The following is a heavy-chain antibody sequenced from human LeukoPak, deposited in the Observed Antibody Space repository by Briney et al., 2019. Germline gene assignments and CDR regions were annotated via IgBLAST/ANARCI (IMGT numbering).Heavy chain of an antibody. Sequence: ASVKVSCKASGYTFTSYGISWVRQAPGQGLEWMGWISAYNGNTNYAQKLQGRVTMTTDTSTSTAYMALRSLRSDDTAVYYCARDPLGYAAAGTLAPFPDYWGQGTLVTVSS. V-gene: IGHV1-18*01. CDR2: ISAYNGNT. CDR1: GYTFTSYG. D-gene: IGHD6-13*01. J-gene: IGHJ4*02. CDR3: ARDPLGYAAAGTLAPFPDY.